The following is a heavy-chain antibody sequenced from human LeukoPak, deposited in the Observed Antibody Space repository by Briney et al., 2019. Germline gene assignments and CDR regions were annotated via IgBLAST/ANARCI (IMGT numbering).Heavy chain of an antibody. CDR2: IIPIFGTA. D-gene: IGHD5-18*01. V-gene: IGHV1-69*01. CDR3: ARDLVDSGAFDI. Sequence: SVKVSCKASGGTFSSYAISWVRQAPGQGLEWMGGIIPIFGTANYAQKFQGRVTITADESTSTVYMELSSLRSEDTAVYYCARDLVDSGAFDIWGQGTMVTVSS. CDR1: GGTFSSYA. J-gene: IGHJ3*02.